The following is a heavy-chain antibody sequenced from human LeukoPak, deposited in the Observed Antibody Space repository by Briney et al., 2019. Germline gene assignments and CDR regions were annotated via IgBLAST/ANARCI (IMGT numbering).Heavy chain of an antibody. CDR3: ARVMPYKRRFGESLPFDY. CDR2: INPSGGST. Sequence: VASVKVSCKASGYTFTSYYMHWVRQAPGQGLEWMGIINPSGGSTSYAQKFQGRVTMTRDTSTSTVYMELSSVTAADTAVYYCARVMPYKRRFGESLPFDYWGQGTLVTVSS. V-gene: IGHV1-46*01. J-gene: IGHJ4*02. D-gene: IGHD3-10*01. CDR1: GYTFTSYY.